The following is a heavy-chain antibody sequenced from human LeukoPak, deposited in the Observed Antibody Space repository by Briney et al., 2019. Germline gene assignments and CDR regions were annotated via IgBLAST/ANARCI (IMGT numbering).Heavy chain of an antibody. Sequence: GGSLRLSCVASGFIVSNNYMSWVRQAPGKGLEWVSGIYSGGSTYYADSVKGRFSISRDNSKNTLSLQMNTLRAEDTAVYYCARGRPSYYFDSWGQGTLVTVSS. V-gene: IGHV3-53*01. CDR2: IYSGGST. CDR3: ARGRPSYYFDS. CDR1: GFIVSNNY. J-gene: IGHJ4*02.